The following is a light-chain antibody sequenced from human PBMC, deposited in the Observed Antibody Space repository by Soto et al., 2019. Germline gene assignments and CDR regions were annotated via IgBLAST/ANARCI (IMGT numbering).Light chain of an antibody. V-gene: IGKV1-39*01. Sequence: DIQRTHSQSYITASLRARVNISCRASHNTRGYLNGYQQKPGKAPRLLIYAASSLQSGVPSRFSGSGSGTDFILTITSLQPEDSATYYCHQTYNMPRTFGPGTKVD. J-gene: IGKJ3*01. CDR3: HQTYNMPRT. CDR1: HNTRGY. CDR2: AAS.